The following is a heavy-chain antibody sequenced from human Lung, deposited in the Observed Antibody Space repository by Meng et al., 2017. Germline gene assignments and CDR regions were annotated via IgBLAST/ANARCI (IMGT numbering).Heavy chain of an antibody. J-gene: IGHJ6*02. CDR2: IDGSGSTV. Sequence: GESLKISCLASGFSFSSYEMNWVRQAPGKGLEWIAYIDGSGSTVYYADSVKGRFTISRDNAKNSLYLQMNSLRVEDAAVYYCARDLSNEGCYIYYGMDVWGQGTTVTVSS. CDR1: GFSFSSYE. CDR3: ARDLSNEGCYIYYGMDV. D-gene: IGHD2-8*01. V-gene: IGHV3-48*03.